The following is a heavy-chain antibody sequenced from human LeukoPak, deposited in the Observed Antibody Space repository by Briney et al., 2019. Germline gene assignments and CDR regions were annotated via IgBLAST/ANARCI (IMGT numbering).Heavy chain of an antibody. Sequence: PGGSLRLSCAASGFTFSDHYMDWVRQAPGKGLEWVANIKQDGSEKYYVDSVKGRFTISRDNAKNSLYLQMNSLRAEDTAVYYCARMVRYFDWLPYDWYFDLWGRGTLVTVSS. D-gene: IGHD3-9*01. CDR1: GFTFSDHY. J-gene: IGHJ2*01. CDR3: ARMVRYFDWLPYDWYFDL. V-gene: IGHV3-7*01. CDR2: IKQDGSEK.